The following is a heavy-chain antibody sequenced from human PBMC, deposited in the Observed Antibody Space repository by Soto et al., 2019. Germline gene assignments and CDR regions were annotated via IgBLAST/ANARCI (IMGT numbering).Heavy chain of an antibody. CDR1: GFSFSDYG. Sequence: QVQLVESGGGVVQPGRSLRLSCAASGFSFSDYGMHWVRQAPGKGLEWVAVISHYETKKYFEDSVKGRFTIYRDNSKNTVYLQLNSLRAEDTAVYYCAKDWVGGSNRYQLDKWGQGTLVIVSS. D-gene: IGHD1-26*01. CDR2: ISHYETKK. V-gene: IGHV3-30*18. CDR3: AKDWVGGSNRYQLDK. J-gene: IGHJ4*02.